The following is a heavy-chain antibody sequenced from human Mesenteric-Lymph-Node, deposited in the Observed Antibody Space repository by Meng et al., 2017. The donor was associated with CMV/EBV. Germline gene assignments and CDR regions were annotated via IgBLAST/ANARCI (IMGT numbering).Heavy chain of an antibody. CDR2: ISPNTGDT. V-gene: IGHV1-2*06. J-gene: IGHJ5*02. CDR1: GYSFTGYS. D-gene: IGHD1-1*01. CDR3: GRGQQTFDP. Sequence: QVQLVQSGAEVKKPGASVKVSCKASGYSFTGYSIYWVRQAPGQGLEWMGRISPNTGDTIYEENFQGRVTMTRDTSINTAYMELSSLTSDDTAVYYCGRGQQTFDPWGQGTLVTVSS.